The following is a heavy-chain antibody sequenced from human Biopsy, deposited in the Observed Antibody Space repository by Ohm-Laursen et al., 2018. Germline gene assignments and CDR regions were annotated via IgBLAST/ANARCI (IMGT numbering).Heavy chain of an antibody. V-gene: IGHV1-24*01. CDR3: ATNIRGGELEPWKGHYYGMDV. CDR2: FDLDDGET. D-gene: IGHD1-1*01. Sequence: ASVKVSCKVSGYSLIELSMYWVRQAPGKGLEWMGSFDLDDGETINVQRFQGRVTMTADTSTDTAYVEMSGLRSDDTAVHYCATNIRGGELEPWKGHYYGMDVWGQGTSVTVSS. CDR1: GYSLIELS. J-gene: IGHJ6*02.